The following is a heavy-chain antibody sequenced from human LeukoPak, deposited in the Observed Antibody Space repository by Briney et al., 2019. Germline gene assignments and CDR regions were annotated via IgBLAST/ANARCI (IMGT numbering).Heavy chain of an antibody. J-gene: IGHJ5*02. CDR1: GGSISSYY. CDR2: IYYSGST. Sequence: PSETLSLTCTASGGSISSYYWSWIRQPPGKGLEWIGYIYYSGSTYYNPSLKSRVTISVDTSKNQFSLKLSSVTAADTAVYYCARDFLVRVAAAGNGGWFDPWGQGTLVTVSS. D-gene: IGHD6-13*01. V-gene: IGHV4-59*12. CDR3: ARDFLVRVAAAGNGGWFDP.